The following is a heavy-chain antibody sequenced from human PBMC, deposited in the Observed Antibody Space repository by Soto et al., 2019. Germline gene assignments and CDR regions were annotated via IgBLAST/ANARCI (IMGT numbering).Heavy chain of an antibody. CDR1: GFTFTSSA. V-gene: IGHV1-58*01. CDR2: IVVGSGNT. J-gene: IGHJ3*02. D-gene: IGHD3-22*01. Sequence: SVKVSCKASGFTFTSSAVQWVRQARGQRLEWIGWIVVGSGNTNYAQKFQERVTITRDMSTSTAYMELSSLRSEDTAVYYCAXYYYDSSGYHIGYAFDIWGQGTMVTVSS. CDR3: AXYYYDSSGYHIGYAFDI.